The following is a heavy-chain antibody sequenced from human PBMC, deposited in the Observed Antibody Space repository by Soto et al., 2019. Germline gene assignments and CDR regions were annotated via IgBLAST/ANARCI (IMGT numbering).Heavy chain of an antibody. V-gene: IGHV4-34*01. Sequence: TSETLSLTCAVYGGSFSGYYWSWIRQPPGKGLEWIGEINRSGSTNYNPSLKSRVTISVDTSKNQFSLKLSSVTAADTAVYYRARAGFTVTTYLLDYWGQGTLVTVSS. CDR1: GGSFSGYY. J-gene: IGHJ4*02. CDR3: ARAGFTVTTYLLDY. D-gene: IGHD4-17*01. CDR2: INRSGST.